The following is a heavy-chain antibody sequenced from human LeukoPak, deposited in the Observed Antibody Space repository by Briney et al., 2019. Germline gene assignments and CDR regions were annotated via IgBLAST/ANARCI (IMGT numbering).Heavy chain of an antibody. CDR1: GYTFTSYD. CDR3: ARVGSGSYNWYFDY. CDR2: MNPNSGNT. D-gene: IGHD1-26*01. Sequence: ASVKVSCKASGYTFTSYDINWVRQATGQGLEWMGWMNPNSGNTGYAQKFQGRITITRNTSISTAYMELSSLRSEDTAVYYCARVGSGSYNWYFDYWGQGTLVTVSS. V-gene: IGHV1-8*03. J-gene: IGHJ4*02.